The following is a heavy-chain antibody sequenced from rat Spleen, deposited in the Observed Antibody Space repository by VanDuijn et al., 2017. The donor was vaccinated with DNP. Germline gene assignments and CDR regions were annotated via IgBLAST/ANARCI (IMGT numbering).Heavy chain of an antibody. CDR2: ITSSGGST. CDR3: STLNYYASLSGYFDY. Sequence: EVQLVESGGGLVQPGRSLKLSCVASGFTFNKYWMTWIRQVPGKGLEWVAAITSSGGSTYYPDSVKGRFTVSRDNAKSTLYLQMDSLRSDDTATYYCSTLNYYASLSGYFDYWGQGVMVTVSS. D-gene: IGHD1-12*01. J-gene: IGHJ2*01. V-gene: IGHV5-31*01. CDR1: GFTFNKYW.